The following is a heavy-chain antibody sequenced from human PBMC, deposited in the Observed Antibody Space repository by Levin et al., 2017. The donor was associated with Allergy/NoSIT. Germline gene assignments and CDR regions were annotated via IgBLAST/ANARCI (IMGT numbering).Heavy chain of an antibody. CDR2: ISYDESIK. J-gene: IGHJ6*02. Sequence: PGESLKISCAASRFTFSSYAMHWVRQAPGKGLEWVAVISYDESIKYYADSVKGRFTISRDNSKNTLYLQMNSLRAEDMAVYYCARGAARPIYYYAMDVWGQGTTVTVSS. CDR3: ARGAARPIYYYAMDV. CDR1: RFTFSSYA. D-gene: IGHD6-6*01. V-gene: IGHV3-30-3*01.